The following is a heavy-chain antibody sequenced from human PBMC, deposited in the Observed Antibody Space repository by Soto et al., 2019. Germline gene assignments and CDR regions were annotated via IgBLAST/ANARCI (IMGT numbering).Heavy chain of an antibody. J-gene: IGHJ4*02. Sequence: PSETLSLTCTVSGGSISNQYWSWIRQPPGKGLEWIGYIYSTGSTNNNPSHESRVTISVDTSKNQFSLKLTSVTAADTAVYYCVRHLRIVAAGVFDYWGQGILVTVSS. CDR3: VRHLRIVAAGVFDY. CDR2: IYSTGST. D-gene: IGHD6-13*01. V-gene: IGHV4-59*08. CDR1: GGSISNQY.